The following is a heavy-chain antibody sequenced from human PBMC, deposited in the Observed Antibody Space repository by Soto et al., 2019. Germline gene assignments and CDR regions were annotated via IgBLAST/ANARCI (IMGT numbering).Heavy chain of an antibody. Sequence: EVQLVESGGNLVQPGGSLRLSCAASGFTLSDHYMDWVRQAPGKGLEWVARIRNRANSYSTEYAASVKGRFTISRDDSKNSLYLQMNSLKTEDTAVYYCVRVRPSSWAREWCQGTLVTVSS. V-gene: IGHV3-72*01. D-gene: IGHD6-13*01. J-gene: IGHJ4*02. CDR3: VRVRPSSWARE. CDR1: GFTLSDHY. CDR2: IRNRANSYST.